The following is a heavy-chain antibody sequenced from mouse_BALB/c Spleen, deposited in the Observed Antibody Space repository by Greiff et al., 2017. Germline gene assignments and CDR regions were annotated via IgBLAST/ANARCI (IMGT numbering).Heavy chain of an antibody. Sequence: VQLQQSGAELVKPGASVKLSCTASGFNIKDTYMHWVKQRPEQGLEWIGRIDPANGNTKYDPKFQGKATITADTSSNTAYLQLSSLTSADTAVYYCASAYGSSPYAMDYWGQGTSVTVSS. CDR3: ASAYGSSPYAMDY. V-gene: IGHV14-3*02. J-gene: IGHJ4*01. D-gene: IGHD1-1*01. CDR1: GFNIKDTY. CDR2: IDPANGNT.